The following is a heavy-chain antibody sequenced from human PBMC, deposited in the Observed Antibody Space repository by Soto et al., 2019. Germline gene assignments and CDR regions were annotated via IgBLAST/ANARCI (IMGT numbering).Heavy chain of an antibody. Sequence: VGSLRLSCAASGFTFSSYAMHWVRQAPGKGLEWVAVISYDGSNKYYADSVKGRFTISRDNSKNTLYLQMNNLRAEDTAVYYCARGINLKRYYYYGMDVWGQGTTVTVSS. CDR3: ARGINLKRYYYYGMDV. V-gene: IGHV3-30-3*01. J-gene: IGHJ6*02. CDR1: GFTFSSYA. CDR2: ISYDGSNK. D-gene: IGHD1-20*01.